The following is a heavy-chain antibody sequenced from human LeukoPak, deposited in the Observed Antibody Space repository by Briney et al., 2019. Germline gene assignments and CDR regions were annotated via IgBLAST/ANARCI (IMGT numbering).Heavy chain of an antibody. J-gene: IGHJ4*02. D-gene: IGHD4-11*01. CDR1: GVSLSSSPYY. V-gene: IGHV4-39*01. Sequence: PSETLSLTCTVSGVSLSSSPYYWHWLRQPPGKGLEWIGSMYHSGNTYYKPSLKGRVTISVDTSKNQFSLKLSSVTAADTAVYYCTGRNDYSDYGAVDYWGQGTLVTVSS. CDR2: MYHSGNT. CDR3: TGRNDYSDYGAVDY.